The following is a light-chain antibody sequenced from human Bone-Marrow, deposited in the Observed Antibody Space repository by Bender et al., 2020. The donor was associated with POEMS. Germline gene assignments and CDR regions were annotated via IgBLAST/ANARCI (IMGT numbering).Light chain of an antibody. CDR3: QTWGTGIRV. J-gene: IGLJ3*02. CDR1: NGHSNNA. V-gene: IGLV4-69*01. CDR2: VTSDGTH. Sequence: QLVLTQSSSASASLGASVKLTCTLSNGHSNNAIAWLQQQPEKGPRFLMKVTSDGTHIKGDGIPDRFSGSSSGAERYLTISSLQSEDEADYYCQTWGTGIRVFGGGTKLTVL.